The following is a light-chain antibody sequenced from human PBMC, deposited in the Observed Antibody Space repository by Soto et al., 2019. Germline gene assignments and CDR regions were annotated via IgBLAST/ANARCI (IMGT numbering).Light chain of an antibody. CDR3: QQYISTRT. CDR2: GES. CDR1: QNIRGW. Sequence: DVPMTQSPSTLSASIGDRVTITCRAGQNIRGWLAWYQQKPGKAPNLLIYGESTLESGVPPRFSGSGYGTEFTLFISSLQPDDSGTYYCQQYISTRTFGQGTKVEVK. V-gene: IGKV1-5*03. J-gene: IGKJ1*01.